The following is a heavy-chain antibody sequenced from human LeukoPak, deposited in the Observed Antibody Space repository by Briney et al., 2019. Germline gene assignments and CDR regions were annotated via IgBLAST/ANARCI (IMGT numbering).Heavy chain of an antibody. CDR1: GGSFSGYY. CDR3: ARGRLSPQDHMTTVTTDKWGVSGYYYYGMDV. D-gene: IGHD4-17*01. Sequence: SETLSLTCAVYGGSFSGYYWSWIRRPPGKGLEWIGEINHSGSTNYNPSLKSRVTISVDTSKNQFSLKLSSVTAADTAVYYCARGRLSPQDHMTTVTTDKWGVSGYYYYGMDVWGQGTTVTVSS. CDR2: INHSGST. V-gene: IGHV4-34*01. J-gene: IGHJ6*02.